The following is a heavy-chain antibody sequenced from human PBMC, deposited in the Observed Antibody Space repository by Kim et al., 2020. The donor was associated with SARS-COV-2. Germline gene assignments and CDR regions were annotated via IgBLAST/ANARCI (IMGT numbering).Heavy chain of an antibody. V-gene: IGHV3-48*03. J-gene: IGHJ4*02. CDR3: ARGRGKYSSSWYGPYYFDY. CDR2: ISSSGSTI. CDR1: GFTFSSYE. D-gene: IGHD6-13*01. Sequence: GGSLRLSCAASGFTFSSYEMNWVRQAPGKGLEWVSYISSSGSTIYYADSVKGRFTISRDNAKNSLSLQMNSLRAEDTAVYYCARGRGKYSSSWYGPYYFDYWGQGTLVTVSS.